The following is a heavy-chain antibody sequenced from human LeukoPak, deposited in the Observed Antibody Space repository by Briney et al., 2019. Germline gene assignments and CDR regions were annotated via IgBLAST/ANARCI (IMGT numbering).Heavy chain of an antibody. V-gene: IGHV3-23*01. CDR1: GFTFSSYA. CDR3: AKVGTRYNWNPAAFDI. D-gene: IGHD1-20*01. CDR2: ISGSGGST. J-gene: IGHJ3*02. Sequence: SGGSLRLSCAASGFTFSSYAMSWVRQAPGKGLEWVSAISGSGGSTYYADSVKGRFTISRDNSKNTLYLQMNSLRAEDTAVYYCAKVGTRYNWNPAAFDIWGQGTMVTVSS.